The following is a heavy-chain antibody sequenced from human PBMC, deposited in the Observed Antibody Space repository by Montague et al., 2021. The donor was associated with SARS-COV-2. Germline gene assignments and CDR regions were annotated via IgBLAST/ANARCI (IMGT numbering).Heavy chain of an antibody. Sequence: SVKVSCKASGYTFRDYYMNWVRQAPVQGLEWMGRINPHSGETNYXQNFQGRVIMTRDTSINTAYMDLSRLRSDDTAVYYCAKDAGYSNSWDFWGQGTLVTVSS. CDR1: GYTFRDYY. CDR2: INPHSGET. D-gene: IGHD6-13*01. J-gene: IGHJ4*02. V-gene: IGHV1-2*02. CDR3: AKDAGYSNSWDF.